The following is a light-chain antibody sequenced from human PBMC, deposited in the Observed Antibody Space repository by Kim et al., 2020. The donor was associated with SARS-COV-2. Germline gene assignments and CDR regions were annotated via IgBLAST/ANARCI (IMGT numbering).Light chain of an antibody. V-gene: IGLV7-46*01. Sequence: QAVVTQEPSLTVSPGGTVTLTCGSSTGVVTSGHYPYWFQQKPGQAPRTLISDTTNKHSWTPARFSGSLLGGKAALTLSGAQPEDEAEYYCLLSYSGTRVFGGGTQLTVL. CDR3: LLSYSGTRV. CDR1: TGVVTSGHY. CDR2: DTT. J-gene: IGLJ2*01.